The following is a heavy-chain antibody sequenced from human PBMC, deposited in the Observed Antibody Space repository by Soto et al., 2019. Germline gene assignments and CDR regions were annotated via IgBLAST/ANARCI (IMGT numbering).Heavy chain of an antibody. CDR3: AKGGITLVRGSFDY. J-gene: IGHJ4*02. V-gene: IGHV3-23*01. D-gene: IGHD3-10*01. CDR2: ISGSGSNT. Sequence: EVQLLESGGGLVQPGGSLRLSCAVGGFSLSNYAMSWVRQAPGKGLEWVSAISGSGSNTYYIDSVKGRFTISRDRSKTTLFLQMNNLRAEDTAVYYCAKGGITLVRGSFDYWGQGALVTVSS. CDR1: GFSLSNYA.